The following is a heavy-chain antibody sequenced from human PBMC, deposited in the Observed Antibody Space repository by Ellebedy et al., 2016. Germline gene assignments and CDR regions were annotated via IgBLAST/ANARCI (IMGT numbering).Heavy chain of an antibody. CDR1: GGSISSYY. J-gene: IGHJ5*02. Sequence: SETLSLTCTVSGGSISSYYWNWIRQPPGKGLEWIGYIYYSGSTSYNPSLKSRVTISVDTSKNQFSLKLSSVTAADTAVYYCARHTIVVEPAALVYNWFDPWGQGTLVTVSS. CDR3: ARHTIVVEPAALVYNWFDP. D-gene: IGHD2-2*01. V-gene: IGHV4-59*08. CDR2: IYYSGST.